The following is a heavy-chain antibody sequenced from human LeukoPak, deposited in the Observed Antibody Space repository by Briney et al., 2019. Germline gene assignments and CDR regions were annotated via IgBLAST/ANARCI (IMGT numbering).Heavy chain of an antibody. V-gene: IGHV3-7*01. J-gene: IGHJ4*02. CDR1: GFTFSIYW. D-gene: IGHD5-12*01. Sequence: GGSLRLSCAASGFTFSIYWMTWVRQAPGKGLEWVAHINQDGSEEHYMDSAKARFTISRDNAKNSLSLQMNSLRAEDTAVYYCVRDGGVSGYDLLDYWGQGTLVTVSS. CDR2: INQDGSEE. CDR3: VRDGGVSGYDLLDY.